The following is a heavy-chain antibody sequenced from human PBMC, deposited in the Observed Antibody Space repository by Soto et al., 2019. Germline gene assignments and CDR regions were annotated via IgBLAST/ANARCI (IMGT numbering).Heavy chain of an antibody. CDR3: AKDLSIVGATRFDY. CDR1: GFTFSSYA. Sequence: EGSLRLSCAASGFTFSSYAMSWVRQAPGKGLEWVSAISGSGGSTYYADSVKGRFTISRDNSKNTLYLQMNSLRAEDTAVYYCAKDLSIVGATRFDYWGQGTLVTVSS. D-gene: IGHD1-26*01. CDR2: ISGSGGST. J-gene: IGHJ4*02. V-gene: IGHV3-23*01.